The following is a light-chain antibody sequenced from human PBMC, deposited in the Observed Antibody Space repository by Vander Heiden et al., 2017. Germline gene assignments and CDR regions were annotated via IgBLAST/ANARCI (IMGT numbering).Light chain of an antibody. CDR3: AAWGDSLDGAVV. Sequence: QSVLTQPLSAFAISVLRVTISCSGSSSNIGSNTVNWYPQLPGTAPKLLIYSNNQRPSGVPDRFSGSKSGTSASLAISGLQSEDEADYYCAAWGDSLDGAVVFGGGTKLTVL. CDR1: SSNIGSNT. CDR2: SNN. J-gene: IGLJ2*01. V-gene: IGLV1-44*01.